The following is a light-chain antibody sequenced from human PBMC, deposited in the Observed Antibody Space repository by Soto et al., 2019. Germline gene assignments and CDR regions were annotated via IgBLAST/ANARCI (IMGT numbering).Light chain of an antibody. CDR2: KAS. CDR3: QQYNSYWT. Sequence: DIQMTQSPSSLSASVGDRVTITCQASQDISNYLNWYQQKPGKAPKLLIYKASSLESGVPSRFSGSGSGTEFTFTISSLQPDDFATYYCQQYNSYWTFGQGTKVDI. CDR1: QDISNY. V-gene: IGKV1-5*03. J-gene: IGKJ1*01.